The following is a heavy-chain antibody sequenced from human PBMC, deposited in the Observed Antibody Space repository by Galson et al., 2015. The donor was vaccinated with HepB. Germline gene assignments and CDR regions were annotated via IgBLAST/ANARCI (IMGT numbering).Heavy chain of an antibody. CDR1: GFTLSNSA. CDR2: ISYDAKNV. J-gene: IGHJ4*02. D-gene: IGHD2/OR15-2a*01. V-gene: IGHV3-30*03. Sequence: SLRLSCAASGFTLSNSAMHWVRQAPGKGLEWVAKISYDAKNVYYAESLRGRSAISRDNSKNTLYLEMNSLRVEDTAVYYCAADATTIVTAFDYWGQGTLVPFSP. CDR3: AADATTIVTAFDY.